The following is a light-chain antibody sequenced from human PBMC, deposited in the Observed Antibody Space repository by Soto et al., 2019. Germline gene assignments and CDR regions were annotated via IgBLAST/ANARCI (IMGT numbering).Light chain of an antibody. J-gene: IGKJ1*01. Sequence: IVLTQSPDTLSLSPGERATLSCRASQSVSSSQLVWYQQKPGQAPRLLIYAASGRATGIPDRFSSSGSGTNFSLIVSEPETEDFAVYYCQHYANSVCTFGQGTKVQI. V-gene: IGKV3-20*01. CDR3: QHYANSVCT. CDR1: QSVSSSQ. CDR2: AAS.